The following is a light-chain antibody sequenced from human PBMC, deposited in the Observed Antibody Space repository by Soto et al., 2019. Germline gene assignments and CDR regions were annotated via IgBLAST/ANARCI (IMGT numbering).Light chain of an antibody. CDR1: QSVISY. V-gene: IGKV3-20*01. CDR3: QKYGSTPPT. CDR2: GAS. Sequence: ESVLTQSPGTLSLSPGERATLSCRASQSVISYLAWYQQKPGQAPRLLIYGASSRATGIPDRFSGSGSGTAFTLTISRLEPEVFAVYYGQKYGSTPPTFGGGPKVEIK. J-gene: IGKJ4*01.